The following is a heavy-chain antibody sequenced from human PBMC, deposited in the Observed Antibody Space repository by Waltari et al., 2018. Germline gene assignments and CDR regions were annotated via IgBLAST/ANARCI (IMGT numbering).Heavy chain of an antibody. CDR3: ARDQRDYYDSSGYIDY. CDR2: IKQDGSEK. J-gene: IGHJ4*02. D-gene: IGHD3-22*01. CDR1: GFTFSSYW. Sequence: EVQLVESGGGLVQPGGSLRLSCAASGFTFSSYWMSWVRQAPGKGLEWVANIKQDGSEKYYVDSVKGRFTISRHNAKNSLYLQMNSLRAEDTAVYYCARDQRDYYDSSGYIDYWGQGTLVTVSS. V-gene: IGHV3-7*01.